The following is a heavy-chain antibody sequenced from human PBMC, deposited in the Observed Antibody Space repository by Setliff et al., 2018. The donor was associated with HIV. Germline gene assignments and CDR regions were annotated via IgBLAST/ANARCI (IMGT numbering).Heavy chain of an antibody. CDR1: GGSISSGSYY. J-gene: IGHJ4*02. CDR2: IYTSGST. V-gene: IGHV4-61*09. D-gene: IGHD3-22*01. CDR3: TRRSYYYDNSGEL. Sequence: PSVTLSLTCTVSGGSISSGSYYWSWIRQPAGKGLEWIGHIYTSGSTNYNPSLKSRVTMSVDTSNNQFSLKVNSVAAADTAVYYCTRRSYYYDNSGELWGQGTLVTVSS.